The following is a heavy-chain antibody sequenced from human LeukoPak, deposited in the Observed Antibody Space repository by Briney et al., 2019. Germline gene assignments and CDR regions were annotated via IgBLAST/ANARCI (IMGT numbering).Heavy chain of an antibody. D-gene: IGHD3-10*01. J-gene: IGHJ4*02. CDR2: IYSGGST. CDR3: ARVLWFGEFYFDY. CDR1: GFTVSSNY. V-gene: IGHV3-66*01. Sequence: SGGSLRLSCAASGFTVSSNYMSWVRQAPGKGLEWGSVIYSGGSTYYADSVKGRFTISRDNSKNTLSLQMNSLRAEDTSVYYCARVLWFGEFYFDYWGQGALVTVSS.